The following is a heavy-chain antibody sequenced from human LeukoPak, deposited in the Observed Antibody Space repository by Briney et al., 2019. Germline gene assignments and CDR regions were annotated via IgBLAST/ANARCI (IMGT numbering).Heavy chain of an antibody. Sequence: SETLSLTCTVSGGSISSSSYYWGWIRQPPGKGLEWIGSIYYSGSTYYNPSLKSRVTISVDTSKNQFSLKLSSVTAADTAVYYCASYYYGSGSYGGPFDYWGQGTLVTVSS. V-gene: IGHV4-39*07. CDR3: ASYYYGSGSYGGPFDY. D-gene: IGHD3-10*01. CDR2: IYYSGST. J-gene: IGHJ4*02. CDR1: GGSISSSSYY.